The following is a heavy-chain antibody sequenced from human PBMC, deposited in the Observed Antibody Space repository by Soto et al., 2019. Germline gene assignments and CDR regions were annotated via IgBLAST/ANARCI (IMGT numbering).Heavy chain of an antibody. CDR1: GASISSGTYY. D-gene: IGHD5-18*01. CDR3: ARGAGFSYASTWFDI. CDR2: IYYTGST. V-gene: IGHV4-61*03. J-gene: IGHJ5*02. Sequence: QVHLQESRPGLVKASETLSLTCPVFGASISSGTYYGTWFRQAPGKGLEWVGHIYYTGSTNYNPALNDRVTISVDTSKNHFSLQLTSVAAADTAVYYCARGAGFSYASTWFDIWGQGTLVTVSS.